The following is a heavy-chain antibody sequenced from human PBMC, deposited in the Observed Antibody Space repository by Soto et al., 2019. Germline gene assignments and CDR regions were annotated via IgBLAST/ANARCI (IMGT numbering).Heavy chain of an antibody. CDR1: GFTFSSYS. CDR3: ARDGVPAAKAHYCYGMDV. Sequence: CGSLGLCCAASGFTFSSYSMNWVRQAPGKGLEWVSYISSSSSTIYYADSVKGRFTISRDNAKNSLYLQMNSLRDEDTAVYYCARDGVPAAKAHYCYGMDVWGQGTTVTVSS. V-gene: IGHV3-48*02. J-gene: IGHJ6*02. D-gene: IGHD2-2*01. CDR2: ISSSSSTI.